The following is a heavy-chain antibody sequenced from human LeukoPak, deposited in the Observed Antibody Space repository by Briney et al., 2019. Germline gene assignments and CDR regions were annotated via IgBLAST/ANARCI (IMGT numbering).Heavy chain of an antibody. J-gene: IGHJ3*02. Sequence: GGSLRLSCAASGFTFRSYWMSWVRQAPGKGLEWVANIKQDGSEKYYVDSVKGRFTISRDNAKNSLYLQMNSLRAEDTAVYYCARDRVTTVNLDAFDIWGQGTMVTVSS. CDR3: ARDRVTTVNLDAFDI. CDR1: GFTFRSYW. CDR2: IKQDGSEK. V-gene: IGHV3-7*01. D-gene: IGHD4-17*01.